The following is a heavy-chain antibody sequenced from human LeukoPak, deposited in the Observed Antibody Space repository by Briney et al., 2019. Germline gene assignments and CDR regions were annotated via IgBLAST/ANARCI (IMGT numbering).Heavy chain of an antibody. CDR2: ISYTGST. V-gene: IGHV4-39*07. Sequence: SETLSLTCTVSGDSISSNTYLWGWIRQPPGKELEWIGSISYTGSTYYNPSLKSPVIISIDTSKNQFSLKVTSVTAADTAVYYCARDSLGGDVWGQGTTVTVSS. CDR3: ARDSLGGDV. J-gene: IGHJ6*02. CDR1: GDSISSNTYL. D-gene: IGHD3-16*01.